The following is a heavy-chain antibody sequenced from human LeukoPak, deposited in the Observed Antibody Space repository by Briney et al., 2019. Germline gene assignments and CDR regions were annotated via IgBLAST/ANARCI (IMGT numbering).Heavy chain of an antibody. CDR1: GFTFSNAW. D-gene: IGHD3-10*01. CDR3: ATSYYYGSGKFDP. V-gene: IGHV3-15*01. CDR2: IKSKTDGGAT. J-gene: IGHJ5*02. Sequence: NSGGSLRLSCAASGFTFSNAWMSWVRQAPGKGLEWVGRIKSKTDGGATDYAAPVKGRFTISRDDSKNTLYLQMNSLKTEDTAVYYCATSYYYGSGKFDPWGQGTLVTVSS.